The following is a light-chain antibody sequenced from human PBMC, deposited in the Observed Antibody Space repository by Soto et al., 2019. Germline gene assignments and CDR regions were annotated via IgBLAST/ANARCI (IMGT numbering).Light chain of an antibody. J-gene: IGKJ5*01. CDR3: QQRSNWPSIT. V-gene: IGKV3-11*01. CDR2: GAS. Sequence: IVLTQSPGTLSLSPGERATFCCRSGQSVSSNYLAWYQQKPGQAPRLLIYGASNRATGIPARFSGSGSGTDFTLTINSLEPEDSAVYYCQQRSNWPSITFGQGTRLEIK. CDR1: QSVSSNY.